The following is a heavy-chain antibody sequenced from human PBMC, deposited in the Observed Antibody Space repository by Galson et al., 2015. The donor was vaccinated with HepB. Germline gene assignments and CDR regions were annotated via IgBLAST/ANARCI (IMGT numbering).Heavy chain of an antibody. V-gene: IGHV3-48*01. CDR2: ISSSSSTI. CDR1: GFTFSSYS. D-gene: IGHD5-18*01. CDR3: ARDVGGYSYGFDY. Sequence: SLRLSCAASGFTFSSYSMNWVRQAPGKGLEWVSYISSSSSTIYYADSVKGRFTISRDNAKNSLYLQMNSLRAEDTAVYYCARDVGGYSYGFDYWGQGALVTVSS. J-gene: IGHJ4*02.